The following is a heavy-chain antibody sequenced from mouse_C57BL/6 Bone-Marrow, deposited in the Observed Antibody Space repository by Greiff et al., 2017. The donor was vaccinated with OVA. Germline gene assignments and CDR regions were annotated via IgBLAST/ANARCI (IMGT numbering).Heavy chain of an antibody. CDR1: GFTFSSYA. Sequence: DVKLVESGEGLVKPGGSLKLSCAASGFTFSSYAMSWVRQTPEKRLEWVAYISSGGDYTYYADTVKGRFTISRDNARNTLYLQMSSLKSEDTAMYYCTRAPFYDYDVYYFDYWGQDTTLTVSS. J-gene: IGHJ2*01. V-gene: IGHV5-9-1*02. D-gene: IGHD2-4*01. CDR2: ISSGGDYT. CDR3: TRAPFYDYDVYYFDY.